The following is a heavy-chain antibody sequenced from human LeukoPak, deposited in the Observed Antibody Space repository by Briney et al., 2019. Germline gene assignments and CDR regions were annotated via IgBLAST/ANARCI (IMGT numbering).Heavy chain of an antibody. CDR3: ARAFTYSSSWDDY. D-gene: IGHD6-13*01. J-gene: IGHJ4*02. CDR1: GFTFSSYS. CDR2: ISSSSSYI. V-gene: IGHV3-21*01. Sequence: GGSLRLSCAASGFTFSSYSMNWVRQAPGKGLELVSSISSSSSYIYYADSVKGRFTISRDNAKNSLNLQMNSLRAEDTAVYYCARAFTYSSSWDDYWGQGTLVTVSS.